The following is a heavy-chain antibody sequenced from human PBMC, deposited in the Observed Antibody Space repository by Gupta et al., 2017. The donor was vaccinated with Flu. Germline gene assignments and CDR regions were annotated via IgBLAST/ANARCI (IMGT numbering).Heavy chain of an antibody. CDR2: VHTTGRT. V-gene: IGHV4-61*02. Sequence: QVQLHESGPRLVKPSQTLSLTCTVSGDSISRDAYHWDWIRQPAGKGLEWIGRVHTTGRTTYNPSLESRVAISIDTSKNQFSLELRSVTAADTAVYYCARLPPGYWGQGTLVAVSS. CDR3: ARLPPGY. CDR1: GDSISRDAYH. J-gene: IGHJ4*02.